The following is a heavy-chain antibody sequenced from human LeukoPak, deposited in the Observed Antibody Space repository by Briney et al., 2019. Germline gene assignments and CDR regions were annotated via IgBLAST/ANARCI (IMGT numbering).Heavy chain of an antibody. J-gene: IGHJ6*03. CDR1: GYTFTSYG. CDR2: ISAYNGNT. Sequence: GASVKVSCKASGYTFTSYGISWVRQAPGQGLEWMGWISAYNGNTNYAQKLQGRVTMTTDTSTSTAYMELRSLRSDDTAVYYCARCGSSWYGGGNYYMDVWGKGTTVTVSS. CDR3: ARCGSSWYGGGNYYMDV. V-gene: IGHV1-18*01. D-gene: IGHD6-13*01.